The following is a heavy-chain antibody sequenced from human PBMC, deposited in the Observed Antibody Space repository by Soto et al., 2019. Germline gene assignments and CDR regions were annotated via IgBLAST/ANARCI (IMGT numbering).Heavy chain of an antibody. V-gene: IGHV4-30-4*01. CDR3: AIEQLELRAYYGMDV. Sequence: PSETLSLTCTVSGGSISSGDYYWSWIRQPPGKGLEWIGYIYYSGSTYYSPSLKSRVTISVDTSKNQFSLKLSSVTAADTAVYYCAIEQLELRAYYGMDVWGQGTTVTVSS. CDR1: GGSISSGDYY. CDR2: IYYSGST. J-gene: IGHJ6*02. D-gene: IGHD1-7*01.